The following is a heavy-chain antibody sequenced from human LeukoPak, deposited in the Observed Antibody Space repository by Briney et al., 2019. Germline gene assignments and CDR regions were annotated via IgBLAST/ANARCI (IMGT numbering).Heavy chain of an antibody. D-gene: IGHD1-1*01. CDR2: INHSGST. Sequence: PGGSLRLSCAASGFTFSSYSMNWVRQAPGKGLEWIGEINHSGSTNYNPSLKSRVTISVDTSKNQFSLKLSSVTAADTAVYYCARAELALDYWGQGTLVTVSS. J-gene: IGHJ4*02. V-gene: IGHV4-34*01. CDR3: ARAELALDY. CDR1: GFTFSSYS.